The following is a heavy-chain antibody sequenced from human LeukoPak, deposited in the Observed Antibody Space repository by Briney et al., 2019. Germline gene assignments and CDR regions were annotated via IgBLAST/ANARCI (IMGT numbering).Heavy chain of an antibody. J-gene: IGHJ4*02. D-gene: IGHD5-24*01. CDR1: GFTFSDYW. V-gene: IGHV3-7*01. CDR3: AKYRLIWLPAPVFEY. Sequence: GGSLRLSCGGSGFTFSDYWMTWVRQAPGKGLEWVANIKEDESEKNYADSVKGRFTISRDNAKNSLCLQMNSLRPEDTAVYYCAKYRLIWLPAPVFEYWGQGTLVTVSS. CDR2: IKEDESEK.